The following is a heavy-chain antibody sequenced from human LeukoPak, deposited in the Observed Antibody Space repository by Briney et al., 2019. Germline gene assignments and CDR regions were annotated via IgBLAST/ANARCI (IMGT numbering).Heavy chain of an antibody. CDR3: SRGLEGFTAYDDY. D-gene: IGHD5-12*01. Sequence: GGSLRLSCTASGFNVGDYAMSWVRQAPGKGLEWVGFIRSKTYGGTADYAASVEGRFTISRDDSNNIVYLQMNSLKTEDTALYYCSRGLEGFTAYDDYWGQGTLDTVSS. V-gene: IGHV3-49*04. J-gene: IGHJ4*02. CDR2: IRSKTYGGTA. CDR1: GFNVGDYA.